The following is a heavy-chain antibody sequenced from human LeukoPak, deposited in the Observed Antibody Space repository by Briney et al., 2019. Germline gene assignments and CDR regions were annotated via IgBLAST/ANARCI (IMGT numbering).Heavy chain of an antibody. Sequence: GGSLRLSCAASGFTFSSYAMSWVRQAPGKGLEWVSAISGSGGSTYYADSVKGRFTISRDNSKNTLYLQMNSLRAEATAVYYCAKDLEAYGSGSYYFDYWGQGTLVTVSS. D-gene: IGHD3-10*01. CDR2: ISGSGGST. V-gene: IGHV3-23*01. CDR1: GFTFSSYA. J-gene: IGHJ4*02. CDR3: AKDLEAYGSGSYYFDY.